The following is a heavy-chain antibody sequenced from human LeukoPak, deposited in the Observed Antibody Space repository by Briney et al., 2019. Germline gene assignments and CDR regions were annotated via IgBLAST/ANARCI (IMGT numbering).Heavy chain of an antibody. Sequence: PGGSLRLSCAASGFTFSSYWMSWVRQAPGKGPEFVANIKEDGSEKSYVDSVKGRFTISRDNAKNSVSPQMNSLRAEDTAVYYCARAQHCSSTSCYAGDAFDIWGQGTMVTVSS. CDR3: ARAQHCSSTSCYAGDAFDI. J-gene: IGHJ3*02. D-gene: IGHD2-2*01. CDR2: IKEDGSEK. CDR1: GFTFSSYW. V-gene: IGHV3-7*01.